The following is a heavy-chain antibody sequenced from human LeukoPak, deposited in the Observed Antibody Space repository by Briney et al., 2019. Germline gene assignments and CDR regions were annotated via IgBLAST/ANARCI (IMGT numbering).Heavy chain of an antibody. V-gene: IGHV5-51*01. D-gene: IGHD3-9*01. CDR3: AITVDILTGYYTRFDY. CDR2: IYPGDSDT. J-gene: IGHJ4*02. CDR1: GYIFTSYW. Sequence: GESLKISCKGSGYIFTSYWIGWVRQMPGKGLAWMGIIYPGDSDTRYSPSFQGQVTISADKSISTAYLQWSSLKASDTAMYYCAITVDILTGYYTRFDYWGQGTLVTVSS.